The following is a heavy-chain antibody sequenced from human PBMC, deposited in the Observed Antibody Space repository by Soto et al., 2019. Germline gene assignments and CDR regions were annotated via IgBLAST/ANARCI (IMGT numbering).Heavy chain of an antibody. CDR3: ATARRGTLSLLAD. Sequence: QVPLVQSGAEVKKTGASVKVSCKASGYPFSENHIHWVRQAPGQGLEWIGWLNPDNGATNYAPKFQGRVTMTRDTSTGTSYMELSGLKSDDTAVYYCATARRGTLSLLADWGQGTLVAVS. CDR2: LNPDNGAT. CDR1: GYPFSENH. J-gene: IGHJ4*01. V-gene: IGHV1-2*02.